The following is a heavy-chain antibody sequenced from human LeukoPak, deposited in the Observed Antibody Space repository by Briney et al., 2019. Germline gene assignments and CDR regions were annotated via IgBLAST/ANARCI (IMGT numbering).Heavy chain of an antibody. V-gene: IGHV4-31*02. CDR1: GGSISTYY. Sequence: PSQTLSLTCTVSGGSISTYYWDWIRQHPGKGLEWLGYIYYSGSTSYNPSLKTRVTISVDTSKNQFSLKLDSVTAADTAVYYCARADGDFLPCDYWGQGTLVTVSS. CDR2: IYYSGST. D-gene: IGHD4-17*01. J-gene: IGHJ4*02. CDR3: ARADGDFLPCDY.